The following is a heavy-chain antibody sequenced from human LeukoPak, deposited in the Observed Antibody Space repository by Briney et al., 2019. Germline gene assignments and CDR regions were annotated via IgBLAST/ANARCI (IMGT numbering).Heavy chain of an antibody. J-gene: IGHJ4*01. CDR2: IYYSGST. D-gene: IGHD6-13*01. CDR3: ASGNFDY. V-gene: IGHV4-59*01. Sequence: SETLSLAWTVYGGSISSYYWSWIRQPLGKGLEWIGYIYYSGSTNYNPSLKSRVTISVDTSKNQFSLKLSSVTAADTAVYYCASGNFDYWGHGTLFTVSS. CDR1: GGSISSYY.